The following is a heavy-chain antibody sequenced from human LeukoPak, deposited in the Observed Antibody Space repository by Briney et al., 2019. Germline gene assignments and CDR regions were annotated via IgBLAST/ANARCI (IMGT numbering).Heavy chain of an antibody. CDR3: AGVEYSSGYYYFDY. CDR1: GFTFSIPS. V-gene: IGHV3-48*04. D-gene: IGHD3-22*01. Sequence: GGSLRLSCAASGFTFSIPSMNWVRQAPGKGLEWVSYISSSSSTIYYAGSVKGRFTISRDNARNSLYLQMNSLRAEDTAVYYCAGVEYSSGYYYFDYWGQGTLVTVSS. J-gene: IGHJ4*02. CDR2: ISSSSSTI.